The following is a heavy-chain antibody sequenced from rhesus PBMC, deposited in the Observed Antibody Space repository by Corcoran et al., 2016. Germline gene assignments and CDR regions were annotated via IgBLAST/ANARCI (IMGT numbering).Heavy chain of an antibody. Sequence: EVQLVESGGGVVQPGGSLRLSCAASGFTFDDYSVGWVRQAPGKGLEWVYDISWNSGSTGDADSVKGRFNISRDNAKSSLYMQMNRLRTEDTVLYYCARGADSSGSYYFDYWGQGVLVTVSS. CDR3: ARGADSSGSYYFDY. V-gene: IGHV3-78*01. J-gene: IGHJ4*01. CDR1: GFTFDDYS. D-gene: IGHD6-31*01. CDR2: ISWNSGST.